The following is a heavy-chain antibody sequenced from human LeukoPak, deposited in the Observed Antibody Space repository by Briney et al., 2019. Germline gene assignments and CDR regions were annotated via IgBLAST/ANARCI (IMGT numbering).Heavy chain of an antibody. CDR3: AGAPNQHYFDY. Sequence: SETLSLTCTVSSGSITSYYWKWIRQFPGKGLEYIGHIYYTGTADYNPSLKSRVTMSVDTSKNQFSLRLMSVTASDTAVYFCAGAPNQHYFDYWGQGTLVAVSS. J-gene: IGHJ4*02. CDR1: SGSITSYY. V-gene: IGHV4-59*01. CDR2: IYYTGTA.